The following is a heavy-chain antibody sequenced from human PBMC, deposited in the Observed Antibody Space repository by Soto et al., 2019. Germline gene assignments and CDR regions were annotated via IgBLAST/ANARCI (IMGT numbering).Heavy chain of an antibody. J-gene: IGHJ5*02. D-gene: IGHD4-17*01. V-gene: IGHV4-34*01. Sequence: SETLSLTCVVSGGSLSDYFWSWIRQPPGMALEWIGEINHLGSINYNPSLKSRVTMSVDKSKNQFSLKLSSVTAADTAVYYCARDPVFRADDYGDSNWFDPWGQGTLVTV. CDR1: GGSLSDYF. CDR3: ARDPVFRADDYGDSNWFDP. CDR2: INHLGSI.